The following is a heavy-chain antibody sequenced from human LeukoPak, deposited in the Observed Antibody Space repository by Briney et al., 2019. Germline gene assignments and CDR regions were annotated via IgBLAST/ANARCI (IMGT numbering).Heavy chain of an antibody. CDR3: TRAVVTTMIVVVTPLYYFDY. Sequence: GGSLRLSCTAPGFTFGDYAMSWVRQAPGKGLEWVGFIRSKAYGGTTEYAASVKGRFTISRDDSKSIAYLQMNSLKTEDTAVYYCTRAVVTTMIVVVTPLYYFDYWGQGTLVTVPS. CDR2: IRSKAYGGTT. J-gene: IGHJ4*02. V-gene: IGHV3-49*04. CDR1: GFTFGDYA. D-gene: IGHD3-22*01.